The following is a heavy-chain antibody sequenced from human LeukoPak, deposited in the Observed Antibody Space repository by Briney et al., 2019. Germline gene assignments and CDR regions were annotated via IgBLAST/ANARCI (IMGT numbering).Heavy chain of an antibody. CDR3: ARATSTVVTSTFDY. Sequence: GGSLRLSCAASGFTFSSYGMSWVRQAPGKGLEWVSAISGGAGSTYYADSVKGRFTISRDNSKNTLYLQMSSLRAEDTALYYCARATSTVVTSTFDYWGQGTLVTVSS. CDR2: ISGGAGST. D-gene: IGHD4-23*01. CDR1: GFTFSSYG. V-gene: IGHV3-23*01. J-gene: IGHJ4*02.